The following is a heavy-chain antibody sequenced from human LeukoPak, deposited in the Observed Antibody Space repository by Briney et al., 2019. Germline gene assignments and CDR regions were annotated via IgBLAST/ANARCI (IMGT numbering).Heavy chain of an antibody. J-gene: IGHJ5*02. V-gene: IGHV4-61*01. CDR1: GGSVSSGSYY. Sequence: PSETLSLTCTVSGGSVSSGSYYWSWIRQPPGKGLEWIGYIYYSGSTNYNPSLKSRVTISVDTSKNQFSLELSSVTAADTAVYYCARVGNWFDPWGQGTLVTVSS. CDR3: ARVGNWFDP. CDR2: IYYSGST.